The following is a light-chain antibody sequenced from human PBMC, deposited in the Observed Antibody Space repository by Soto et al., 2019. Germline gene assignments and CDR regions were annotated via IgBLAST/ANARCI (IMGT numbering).Light chain of an antibody. J-gene: IGKJ2*01. CDR1: QTISTH. V-gene: IGKV1-39*01. Sequence: DIQMTQSPSSLSASVGDRVTITCRASQTISTHLNGYQQKPGKAPKLLIYAASTLQSGVPSRFSGSGSGTDFTLTINSLQPEDFATYYCQQSLTIPYTFGQGTKLEIK. CDR3: QQSLTIPYT. CDR2: AAS.